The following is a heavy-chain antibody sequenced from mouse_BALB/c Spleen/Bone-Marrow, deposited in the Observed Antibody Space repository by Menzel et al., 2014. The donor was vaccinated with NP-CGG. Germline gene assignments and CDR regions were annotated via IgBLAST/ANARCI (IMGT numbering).Heavy chain of an antibody. V-gene: IGHV1-4*02. CDR2: INPSSGYT. D-gene: IGHD4-1*01. CDR3: AREARTGAWFTY. Sequence: VQLQQSGAELARPGASVKMSGKASGYTFTSYTIQWVKQRPGQGLEWIGYINPSSGYTDYNQKFKDKTTLTADKSSNTAYMQLTSLTSEDSAVYSCAREARTGAWFTYWGQGTLVTVSA. J-gene: IGHJ3*01. CDR1: GYTFTSYT.